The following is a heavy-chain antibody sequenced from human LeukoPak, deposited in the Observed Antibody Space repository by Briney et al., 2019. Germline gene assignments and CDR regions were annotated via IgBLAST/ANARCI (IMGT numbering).Heavy chain of an antibody. CDR3: ARAPYYYDSSGYPFDY. CDR1: GGSISSSSYY. Sequence: PSETLSLTCTVSGGSISSSSYYWGWIRQPPGKGLEWIGSIYYSGSTYYNPSLKSRVTISVGTSKNQFSLKLSSVTAADTAVYYCARAPYYYDSSGYPFDYWGQGTLVTVSS. CDR2: IYYSGST. V-gene: IGHV4-39*07. J-gene: IGHJ4*02. D-gene: IGHD3-22*01.